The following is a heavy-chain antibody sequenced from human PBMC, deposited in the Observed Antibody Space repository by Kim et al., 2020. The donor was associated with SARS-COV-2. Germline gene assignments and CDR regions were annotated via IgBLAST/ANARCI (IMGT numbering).Heavy chain of an antibody. CDR3: ARAYCGGDCPPGYYGMDV. Sequence: ASVKVSCKASGYTFTSYGISWVRQAPGQGLEWMGWISAYNGNTNYAQKLQGRVTMTTDTSTSTAYMELRSLRSDDTAVYYCARAYCGGDCPPGYYGMDVWGQGTTVTVSS. D-gene: IGHD2-21*02. J-gene: IGHJ6*02. CDR1: GYTFTSYG. V-gene: IGHV1-18*01. CDR2: ISAYNGNT.